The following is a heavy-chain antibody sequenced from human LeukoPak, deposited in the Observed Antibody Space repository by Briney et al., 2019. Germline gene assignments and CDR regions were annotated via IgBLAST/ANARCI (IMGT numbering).Heavy chain of an antibody. CDR3: ARVFDSGSQAYFYYMDV. V-gene: IGHV4-38-2*02. D-gene: IGHD3-10*01. CDR2: FYHGGST. CDR1: GYSISTGYY. Sequence: PSETLSLTCTVSGYSISTGYYWDWIRQPPGKGLEWIGTFYHGGSTNYNPSLKSRVTMSVDTSKNQFSLKVSSVTAADTAVYYCARVFDSGSQAYFYYMDVWGKGTTVTISS. J-gene: IGHJ6*03.